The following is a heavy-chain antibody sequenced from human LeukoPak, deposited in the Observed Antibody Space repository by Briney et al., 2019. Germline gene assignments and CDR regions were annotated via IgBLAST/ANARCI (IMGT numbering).Heavy chain of an antibody. V-gene: IGHV4-39*01. CDR1: GGSISSSSYY. J-gene: IGHJ4*02. D-gene: IGHD5-12*01. CDR2: IYYSGST. CDR3: ARFSRWLPFES. Sequence: SETLSLTCTVSGGSISSSSYYWGWIRQPPGKGLEWIVSIYYSGSTYYNPSLRSQVTISVDTSKHQFSLKLSSVTAADTAVYYCARFSRWLPFESWGQGTLVTVSS.